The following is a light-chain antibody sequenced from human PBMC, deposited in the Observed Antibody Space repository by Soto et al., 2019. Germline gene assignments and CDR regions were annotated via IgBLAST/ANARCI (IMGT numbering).Light chain of an antibody. J-gene: IGLJ3*02. CDR1: SSNIGSKA. CDR2: SIN. Sequence: QSVLTQPPSASGTPGQRVTISCSGSSSNIGSKAVSWYQQLPGTAPKLLIYSINQRPSGVPDRFSGSKSGTSASLAISGLQSEDEADYYCAAWDDSLNGPVFGGGTKLTVL. CDR3: AAWDDSLNGPV. V-gene: IGLV1-44*01.